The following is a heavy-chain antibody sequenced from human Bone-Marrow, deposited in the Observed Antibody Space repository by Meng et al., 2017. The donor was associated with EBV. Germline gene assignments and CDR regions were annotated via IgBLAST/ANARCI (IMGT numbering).Heavy chain of an antibody. V-gene: IGHV4-34*01. CDR3: AREVYNWFDP. CDR2: INHSGST. Sequence: QVQLQQWGAGLLKTSEPLSLTCAVYGGSFSGYYWSWIRQPPGKGLEWIGEINHSGSTNYNPSLKSRVTISVDTSKNQFSLKLSSVTAADTAVYYCAREVYNWFDPWGQGTLVTVSS. CDR1: GGSFSGYY. J-gene: IGHJ5*02. D-gene: IGHD6-6*01.